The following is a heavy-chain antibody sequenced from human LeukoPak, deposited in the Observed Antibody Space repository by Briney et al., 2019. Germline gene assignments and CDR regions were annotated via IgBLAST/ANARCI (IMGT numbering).Heavy chain of an antibody. D-gene: IGHD6-13*01. Sequence: PGGSLRLSCEASGFTFSTHGMNWVRQAPGKGLEWVSTINENGVNTHYAGSVKGRFTISRDNSKNMVYLQMNSLRDEDTAVYYCARRPEASSSWYRYYFDYWGQGTLVTVSS. V-gene: IGHV3-23*01. CDR2: INENGVNT. CDR3: ARRPEASSSWYRYYFDY. CDR1: GFTFSTHG. J-gene: IGHJ4*02.